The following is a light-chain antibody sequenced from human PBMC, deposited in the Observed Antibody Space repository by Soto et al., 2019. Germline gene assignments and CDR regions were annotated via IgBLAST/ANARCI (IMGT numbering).Light chain of an antibody. CDR3: QQSYRSPLN. Sequence: DIQMTQSPLSLSVSVGESVTITCRASQNITNFLNWYQQKPGKPPRLLIFGTSNLQSGVPSRFRGSRSETDFSLSISGLQPDDFATYICQQSYRSPLNFGPGT. V-gene: IGKV1-39*01. CDR1: QNITNF. CDR2: GTS. J-gene: IGKJ3*01.